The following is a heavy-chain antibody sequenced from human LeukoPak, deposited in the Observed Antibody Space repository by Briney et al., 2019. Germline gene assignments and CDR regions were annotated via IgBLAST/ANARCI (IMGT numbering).Heavy chain of an antibody. D-gene: IGHD3-22*01. Sequence: ASVKVSCKASGCTFTSYDINWVRQATGQGLEWMGWMNPNSANTGYAQKFQGRVTMTRNTSINTAYMELSSLGSDDTAVYYCARGHRDSMIVVAYLLDWWYFDLWGRGTLVTVSS. J-gene: IGHJ2*01. V-gene: IGHV1-8*01. CDR2: MNPNSANT. CDR3: ARGHRDSMIVVAYLLDWWYFDL. CDR1: GCTFTSYD.